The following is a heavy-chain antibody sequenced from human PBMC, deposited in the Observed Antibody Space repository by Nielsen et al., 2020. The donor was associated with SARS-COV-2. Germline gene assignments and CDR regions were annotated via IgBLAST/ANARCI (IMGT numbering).Heavy chain of an antibody. CDR2: ISYNGDNK. J-gene: IGHJ6*02. Sequence: GGSLRLSCAASGFTFSGYAMHWVRQAPGKGLEWVAFISYNGDNKYYADSVKGRFTVSRDNSKNTLYLQMNSLRAEDTAVYYCAREEYYYDSSGYYYVYYGMDVWGQGTTVTVSS. CDR1: GFTFSGYA. V-gene: IGHV3-30*04. CDR3: AREEYYYDSSGYYYVYYGMDV. D-gene: IGHD3-22*01.